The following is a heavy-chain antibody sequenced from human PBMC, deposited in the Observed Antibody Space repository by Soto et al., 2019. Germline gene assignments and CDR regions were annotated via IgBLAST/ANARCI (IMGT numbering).Heavy chain of an antibody. CDR3: ARHPKYYDFWSGPYNWFDP. D-gene: IGHD3-3*01. V-gene: IGHV5-51*01. CDR2: IYPGDSDT. J-gene: IGHJ5*02. CDR1: GYSFTSYW. Sequence: PGESLKISCNGSGYSFTSYWIGWVRQMPGKGLEWMGIIYPGDSDTRYSPSFQGQVTISADKSISTAYLQWSSLKASDTAMYYCARHPKYYDFWSGPYNWFDPWGQGTLVTVSS.